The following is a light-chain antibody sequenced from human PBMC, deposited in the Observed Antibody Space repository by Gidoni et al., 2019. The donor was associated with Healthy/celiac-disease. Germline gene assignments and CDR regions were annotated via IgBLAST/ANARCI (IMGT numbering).Light chain of an antibody. CDR1: NMGSKS. V-gene: IGLV3-21*02. CDR3: QVWDSSSDHYV. J-gene: IGLJ1*01. Sequence: SYVLTQPPAVSVAPGQTARITCGGNNMGSKSVHWYQQKPGQAPLLVVYDASDRPSGIPERFSGSNSGNTATLTISRVAAGDEADYYCQVWDSSSDHYVFGTGTKVTVL. CDR2: DAS.